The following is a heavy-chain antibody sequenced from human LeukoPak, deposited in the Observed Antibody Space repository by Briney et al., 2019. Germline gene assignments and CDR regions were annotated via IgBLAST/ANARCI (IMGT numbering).Heavy chain of an antibody. CDR1: GYTFTSYV. CDR3: ARAGSESYYNVDY. V-gene: IGHV1-3*03. Sequence: ASVKVSCKASGYTFTSYVMHWVRQAPGQRLEWMGWINAGEGNTKYSQEFQGRVTMTRNTSISTAYMELSSLRSEDTAVYYCARAGSESYYNVDYWGQGTLVTVSS. J-gene: IGHJ4*02. CDR2: INAGEGNT. D-gene: IGHD3-10*01.